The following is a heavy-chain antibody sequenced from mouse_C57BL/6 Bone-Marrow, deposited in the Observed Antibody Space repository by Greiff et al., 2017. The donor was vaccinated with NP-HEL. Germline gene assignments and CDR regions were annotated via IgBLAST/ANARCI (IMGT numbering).Heavy chain of an antibody. J-gene: IGHJ1*03. V-gene: IGHV1-69*01. CDR1: GYTFTSYW. CDR3: ARDGYPFYWYFDV. Sequence: QVQLQQPGAELVMPGASVKLSCKASGYTFTSYWMHWVKQRPGQGLEWIGEIDPSDSYTNYNQQLKGKSTLTVDKSSSTAYMQLSSLTSEDSAVYYCARDGYPFYWYFDVWGTGTTVTVSS. D-gene: IGHD2-3*01. CDR2: IDPSDSYT.